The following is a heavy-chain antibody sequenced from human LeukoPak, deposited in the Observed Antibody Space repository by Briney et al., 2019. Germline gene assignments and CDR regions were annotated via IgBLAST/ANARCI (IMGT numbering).Heavy chain of an antibody. J-gene: IGHJ4*02. CDR3: ARVSSGLNVWGSYRNLDY. CDR2: ISSSGSTI. V-gene: IGHV3-11*01. Sequence: GGSLRLSCAASGFTFSDYYMSWLRRAPAGGLEWVSYISSSGSTIYYADSVKGRFTISRDNPKNSLYLQMNSPRAEDTAVYYCARVSSGLNVWGSYRNLDYWGQGTLVTVPS. CDR1: GFTFSDYY. D-gene: IGHD3-16*02.